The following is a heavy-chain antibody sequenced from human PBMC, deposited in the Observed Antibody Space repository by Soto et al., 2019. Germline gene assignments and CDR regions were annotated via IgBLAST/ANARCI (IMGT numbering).Heavy chain of an antibody. CDR1: GGSISSSNW. Sequence: QVQLQESGPGLVKPSGTLSLTCAVSGGSISSSNWWSWVRQPPGKGLEWIGEIYHSGSTNYNPSPKSRGTTSVDKSKNPSSLKLSSVTAADTAVYYCARAAMGGSSWPFDYWGQGTLVTVSS. CDR2: IYHSGST. J-gene: IGHJ4*02. V-gene: IGHV4-4*02. D-gene: IGHD6-13*01. CDR3: ARAAMGGSSWPFDY.